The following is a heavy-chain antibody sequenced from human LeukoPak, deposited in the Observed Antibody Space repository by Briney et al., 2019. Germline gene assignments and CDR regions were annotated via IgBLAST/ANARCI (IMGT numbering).Heavy chain of an antibody. CDR1: GFTLSSYW. J-gene: IGHJ4*02. CDR2: MKPDGSDK. V-gene: IGHV3-7*01. CDR3: ARGGKWLDQ. Sequence: QPGGSLRLSCAASGFTLSSYWMSWVRQAPGKGLEWVANMKPDGSDKSYVDSVKGRFTISRDDARQSLFLQMNSLRAEDTAVYYCARGGKWLDQWGQGTLVTVSS. D-gene: IGHD5-12*01.